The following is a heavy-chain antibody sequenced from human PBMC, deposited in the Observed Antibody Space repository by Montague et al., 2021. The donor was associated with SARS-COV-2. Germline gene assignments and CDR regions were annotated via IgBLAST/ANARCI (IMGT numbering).Heavy chain of an antibody. Sequence: SLRLSCAASGFTFSSYWMSWVRQAPGKGLEWVANIKQDGSEKYYVDSVKGRFTISRDNAKNSLYLQMNSLRAEDTAVYYCARTDYSGYDYFFDYWGQGTLATVSS. V-gene: IGHV3-7*01. CDR1: GFTFSSYW. J-gene: IGHJ4*02. D-gene: IGHD5-12*01. CDR3: ARTDYSGYDYFFDY. CDR2: IKQDGSEK.